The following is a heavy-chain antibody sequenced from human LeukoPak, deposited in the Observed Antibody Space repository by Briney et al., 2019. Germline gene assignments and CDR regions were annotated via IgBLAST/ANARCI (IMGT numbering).Heavy chain of an antibody. D-gene: IGHD1-26*01. J-gene: IGHJ4*02. Sequence: GGSLRLSCAASGLTATSKYMSWASQPPGRGLEWDSIIYSGGITYYADSVKGRFTISRDNSRDSSKNTLYLQMNSLRVEDTAVYYCARVRLVGISYYFDYWGQGTLVTVSS. CDR1: GLTATSKY. CDR3: ARVRLVGISYYFDY. CDR2: IYSGGIT. V-gene: IGHV3-53*01.